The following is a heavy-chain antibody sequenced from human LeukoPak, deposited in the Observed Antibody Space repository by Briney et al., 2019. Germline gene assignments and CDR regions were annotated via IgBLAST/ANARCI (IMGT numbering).Heavy chain of an antibody. V-gene: IGHV4-59*01. J-gene: IGHJ4*02. CDR2: IYYSGST. CDR1: GGSISSYY. CDR3: ARAVAGTEVDY. D-gene: IGHD6-19*01. Sequence: SETLSLTCTVSGGSISSYYWSWIRQPPGKGLEWIGYIYYSGSTNYNPSLKSRVTISVDTSKNQFSLKLSSVSAADTAVYYCARAVAGTEVDYWGQGTLVTVSS.